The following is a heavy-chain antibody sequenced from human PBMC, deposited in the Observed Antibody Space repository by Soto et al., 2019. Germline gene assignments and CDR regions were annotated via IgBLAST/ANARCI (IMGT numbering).Heavy chain of an antibody. CDR1: GGSISSSSYY. J-gene: IGHJ4*02. D-gene: IGHD3-10*01. Sequence: SETLSLTCTVSGGSISSSSYYWGWIRQPPGTGLEWIGEINHSGSTIYNPSLESRVTISVDTSKNQFSLKLSSVTAADTAVYYCARVQWFGMDGRYWGQGTLVTVSS. CDR3: ARVQWFGMDGRY. V-gene: IGHV4-39*07. CDR2: INHSGST.